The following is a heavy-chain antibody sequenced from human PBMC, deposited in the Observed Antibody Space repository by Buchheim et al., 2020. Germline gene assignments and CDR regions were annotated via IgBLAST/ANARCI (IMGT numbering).Heavy chain of an antibody. CDR2: IYYSGST. Sequence: QVQLQESGPGLVKPSETLSLTCSVSGGSVSIGNYYWSWIRQPPGKGLEWIGYIYYSGSTNYNPSLKSRVTISVDTSKNQFSLKVNSVTAADTAVYYCARETGDSSGYYYFDYWGQGTL. D-gene: IGHD3-22*01. V-gene: IGHV4-61*01. CDR1: GGSVSIGNYY. J-gene: IGHJ4*02. CDR3: ARETGDSSGYYYFDY.